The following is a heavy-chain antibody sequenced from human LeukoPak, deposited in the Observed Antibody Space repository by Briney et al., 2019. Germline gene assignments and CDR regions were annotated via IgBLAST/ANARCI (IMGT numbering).Heavy chain of an antibody. V-gene: IGHV1-2*02. CDR2: IDTKSGGT. CDR1: GYTFTDYY. CDR3: ARGMGSSWPDP. D-gene: IGHD6-13*01. Sequence: ASVKVSCKASGYTFTDYYMHWVPQAPGKGLEWMGWIDTKSGGTVYAQNFQGRVTMTRDTYISTVYMELSSLRSDDTAVYYCARGMGSSWPDPWGQGTLVTVSS. J-gene: IGHJ5*02.